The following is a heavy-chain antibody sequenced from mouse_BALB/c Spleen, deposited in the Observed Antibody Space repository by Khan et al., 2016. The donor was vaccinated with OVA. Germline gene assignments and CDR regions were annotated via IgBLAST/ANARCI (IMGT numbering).Heavy chain of an antibody. V-gene: IGHV3-2*02. D-gene: IGHD1-1*01. CDR1: GYSITSDYA. CDR2: ISYSGRT. CDR3: ARSVTITTVVATDFDY. J-gene: IGHJ2*01. Sequence: EVKLLESGPGLVKPSQSLSLTCTVTGYSITSDYAWNWIRQFPGNKLEWMGYISYSGRTSYNPSLKRRTTITRDTSKNQFFLQVNSVTTEDTATYYGARSVTITTVVATDFDYWGQGTTLTVSS.